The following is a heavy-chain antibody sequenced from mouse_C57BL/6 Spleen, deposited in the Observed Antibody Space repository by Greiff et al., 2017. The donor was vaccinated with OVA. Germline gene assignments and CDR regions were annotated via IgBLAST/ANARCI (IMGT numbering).Heavy chain of an antibody. V-gene: IGHV1-64*01. CDR1: GYTFTSYW. J-gene: IGHJ4*01. CDR2: IHPNSGST. D-gene: IGHD1-1*01. CDR3: ARLDYYGSDYAMDY. Sequence: VQLQQPGAELVKPGASVKLSCKASGYTFTSYWMHWVKQRPGQGLEWIGMIHPNSGSTNYNEKFKSKATLTVDKSSSTAYMQLSSLTSEDSAVYYCARLDYYGSDYAMDYWGQGTSVTVSS.